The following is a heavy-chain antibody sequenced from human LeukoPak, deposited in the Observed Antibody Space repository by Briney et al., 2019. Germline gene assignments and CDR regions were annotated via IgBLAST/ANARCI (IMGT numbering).Heavy chain of an antibody. Sequence: GGSLRLSCAASGFTFSNYGMSWVRKAPGGGLEWLSTISGSGESTYYADSVKGRFTISRDNSKNTVYLQLNSLRAEDTAVYFCAKDSATYGRFDYWGQGTLVTVSS. CDR2: ISGSGEST. CDR3: AKDSATYGRFDY. D-gene: IGHD3-10*01. V-gene: IGHV3-23*01. J-gene: IGHJ4*02. CDR1: GFTFSNYG.